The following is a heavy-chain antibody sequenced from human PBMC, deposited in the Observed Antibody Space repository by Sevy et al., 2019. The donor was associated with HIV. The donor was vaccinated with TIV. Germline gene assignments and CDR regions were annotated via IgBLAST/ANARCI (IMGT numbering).Heavy chain of an antibody. J-gene: IGHJ3*01. D-gene: IGHD3-22*01. Sequence: GGSLRLSCAASGFTFNTHAMTWVRQAPGKGLEWVSVISGPGLSTYYADSVKGRFTISRDNSKNTLYLQINSLRADDTATYYCAKALNPALESMIEVVLRTLKGFDVWGQGTMVTVSS. CDR1: GFTFNTHA. CDR2: ISGPGLST. V-gene: IGHV3-23*01. CDR3: AKALNPALESMIEVVLRTLKGFDV.